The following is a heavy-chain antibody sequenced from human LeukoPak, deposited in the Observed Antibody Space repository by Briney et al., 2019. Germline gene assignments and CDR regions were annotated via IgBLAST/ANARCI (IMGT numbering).Heavy chain of an antibody. J-gene: IGHJ4*02. D-gene: IGHD3-10*01. V-gene: IGHV3-48*03. CDR3: ARSNREFASGSGDY. CDR1: GITFSSYE. Sequence: PGGSLRLSCVVSGITFSSYEMNWVRQAPGKGLEWVSYISTSGSTIYYADSVKGRFSISRDNAKNSLYLQMNSLRAEDTAVYYCARSNREFASGSGDYWGQGTLVTVSS. CDR2: ISTSGSTI.